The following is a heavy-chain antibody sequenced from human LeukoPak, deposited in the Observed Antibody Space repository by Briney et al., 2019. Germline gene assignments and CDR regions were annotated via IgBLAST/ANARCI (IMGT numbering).Heavy chain of an antibody. CDR3: AKAGGYCSGGSCYYFQH. J-gene: IGHJ1*01. CDR1: EFTFNNYA. Sequence: PGGSLRLSCAASEFTFNNYAMSWVRQAPGKGLEWVSAISGSGGSTYYADSVKGRFTISRDNSKNTLYLQMNSLRAEDTAVYYCAKAGGYCSGGSCYYFQHWGQGTLVTVSS. V-gene: IGHV3-23*01. CDR2: ISGSGGST. D-gene: IGHD2-15*01.